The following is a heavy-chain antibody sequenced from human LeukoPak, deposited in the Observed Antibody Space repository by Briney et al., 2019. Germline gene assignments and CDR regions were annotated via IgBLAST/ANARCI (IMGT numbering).Heavy chain of an antibody. CDR3: ARAKYYYDSSGYFSPYYYYMDV. CDR2: INHSGST. D-gene: IGHD3-22*01. V-gene: IGHV4-34*01. Sequence: KPSETLSLTCAVYGGSFSGYYWSWIRQPPGKGLEWIGEINHSGSTNYNPSLKSRVTMSVDTSKNQFSLRLSSVTAADTAVYYCARAKYYYDSSGYFSPYYYYMDVWGKGTTVTVSS. J-gene: IGHJ6*03. CDR1: GGSFSGYY.